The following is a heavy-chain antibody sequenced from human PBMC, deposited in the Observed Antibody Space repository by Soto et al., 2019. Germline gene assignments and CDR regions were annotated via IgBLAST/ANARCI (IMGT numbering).Heavy chain of an antibody. V-gene: IGHV3-11*06. J-gene: IGHJ6*02. CDR3: ARGHYDFDV. CDR1: GFTVSDYD. CDR2: IASSSRFT. D-gene: IGHD3-3*01. Sequence: LRLSCAVSGFTVSDYDMSWIRQAPGKGLEWVSSIASSSRFTYYADSVQARFTVSRDTAKKSLNLQMNSLRVEDTAVYYCARGHYDFDVWGQGTTVTVSS.